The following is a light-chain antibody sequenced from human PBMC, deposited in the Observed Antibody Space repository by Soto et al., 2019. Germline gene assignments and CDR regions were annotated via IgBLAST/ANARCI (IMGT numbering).Light chain of an antibody. V-gene: IGLV2-14*01. CDR1: SSDVGGYNY. CDR2: EVS. CDR3: SSYTSSNTRACV. J-gene: IGLJ1*01. Sequence: QSVLTQPASVSGSPGQSITISCTGTSSDVGGYNYVSWYQQHPGKAPKLMIYEVSNRPSGVSNRFSGSKSGNTASLTISGLQAEDEADYYCSSYTSSNTRACVFGTGTKVTVL.